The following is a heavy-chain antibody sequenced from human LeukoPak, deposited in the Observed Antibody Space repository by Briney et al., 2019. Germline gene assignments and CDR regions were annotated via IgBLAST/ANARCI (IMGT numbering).Heavy chain of an antibody. CDR3: ATPDYYYYYMDV. J-gene: IGHJ6*03. Sequence: GSLRLSCAASGFTFSSYGMHWVRQAPGKGLEWVAFIRYDGSNKYYADSVKGRFTISRDNSKNTLYLQMNSLRAEDTAVYYCATPDYYYYYMDVWGKGTTVTVSS. V-gene: IGHV3-30*02. CDR2: IRYDGSNK. CDR1: GFTFSSYG.